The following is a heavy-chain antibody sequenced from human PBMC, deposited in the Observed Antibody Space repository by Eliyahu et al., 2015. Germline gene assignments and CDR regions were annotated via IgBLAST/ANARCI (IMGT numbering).Heavy chain of an antibody. V-gene: IGHV3-33*01. CDR2: IWYDGSKK. J-gene: IGHJ4*02. CDR1: GFTFSSYG. Sequence: QVQLVESGGGVVQPGRSXXLPXAASGFTFSSYGLHWVRQAPGKGLEWVAVIWYDGSKKYYVDSVKGRFTVSRDNSKNALFLQMNSLRAEDTAVYYCARDRTGSSFDYWGQGTLVTVSS. CDR3: ARDRTGSSFDY. D-gene: IGHD2-15*01.